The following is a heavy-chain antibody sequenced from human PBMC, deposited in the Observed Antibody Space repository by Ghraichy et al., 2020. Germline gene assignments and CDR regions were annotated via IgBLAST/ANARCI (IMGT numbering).Heavy chain of an antibody. CDR3: ARGYDYDTLTGYYIWFDP. CDR2: IYYSGST. CDR1: GGSISSYY. J-gene: IGHJ5*02. V-gene: IGHV4-59*01. Sequence: SETLSLTCTVSGGSISSYYWSWIRQPPGKGLEWIGYIYYSGSTNYNPSLKSRVTISVDTSKNQFSLKLSSVTAADTAVYYCARGYDYDTLTGYYIWFDPWGQGTLVTVSS. D-gene: IGHD3-9*01.